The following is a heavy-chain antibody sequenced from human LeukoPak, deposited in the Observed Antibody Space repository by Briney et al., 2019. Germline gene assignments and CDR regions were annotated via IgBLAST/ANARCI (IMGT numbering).Heavy chain of an antibody. Sequence: GGSLRLSCAASGFTFSSYAMSWVRQAPGKGLEWVSAISGSGGSTYYADSVKGRFTISRDNSKNTLYLQMNSLRAEYTAVYYCAKDPGVVPAHYFDYWGQGTLVTVSS. D-gene: IGHD2-2*01. CDR2: ISGSGGST. CDR3: AKDPGVVPAHYFDY. CDR1: GFTFSSYA. J-gene: IGHJ4*02. V-gene: IGHV3-23*01.